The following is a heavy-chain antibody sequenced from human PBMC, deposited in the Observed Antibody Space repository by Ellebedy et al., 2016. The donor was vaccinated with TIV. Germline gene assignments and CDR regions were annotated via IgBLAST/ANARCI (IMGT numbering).Heavy chain of an antibody. D-gene: IGHD2-15*01. CDR2: ISTYNGKT. CDR3: AKVGAAESVVVVAARDAWFDP. V-gene: IGHV1-18*01. J-gene: IGHJ5*02. Sequence: ASVKVSCKASGYTFIDYGISWVRQAPGQGLEWMVWISTYNGKTNYAQKVQGRITMTTDKSTSTAYMELRSLRSDDTAVYYCAKVGAAESVVVVAARDAWFDPWGQGTLVTVSS. CDR1: GYTFIDYG.